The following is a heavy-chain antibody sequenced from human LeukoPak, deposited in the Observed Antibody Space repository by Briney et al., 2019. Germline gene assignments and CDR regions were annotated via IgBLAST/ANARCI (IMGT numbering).Heavy chain of an antibody. CDR2: ISAYNGNT. CDR3: ARGPRGYSYGSY. D-gene: IGHD5-18*01. Sequence: GASVKVSCKASGGTFSSYAISWVRQAPGQGLEWMGWISAYNGNTNYAQKLQGRVTMTTDTSTSTAYMELRSLRSDDTAVYYCARGPRGYSYGSYWGQGTLVTVSS. J-gene: IGHJ4*02. V-gene: IGHV1-18*01. CDR1: GGTFSSYA.